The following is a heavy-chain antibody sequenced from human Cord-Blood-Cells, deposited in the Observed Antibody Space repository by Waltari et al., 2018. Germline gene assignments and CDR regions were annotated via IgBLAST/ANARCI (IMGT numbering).Heavy chain of an antibody. Sequence: QVQLQQWGAGLLKPSETLSLTCAVHGGSFSGYYWSWIRQPPGKGLEWIGEINHSGSTNYNPSLKSRVTISVDTSKNQFSLKLSSVTAADTAVYYCARETRYSGYDSRGFDYWGQGTLVTVSS. CDR1: GGSFSGYY. J-gene: IGHJ4*02. CDR2: INHSGST. D-gene: IGHD5-12*01. CDR3: ARETRYSGYDSRGFDY. V-gene: IGHV4-34*01.